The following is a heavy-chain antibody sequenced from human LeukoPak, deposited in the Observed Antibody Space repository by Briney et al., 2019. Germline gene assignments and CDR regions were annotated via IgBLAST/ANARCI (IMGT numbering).Heavy chain of an antibody. CDR1: GYSFTSYW. V-gene: IGHV5-51*01. CDR3: ARWLGYCSSTSCYQPFDY. CDR2: IYPGDSDT. Sequence: GESLKISCMGSGYSFTSYWIGWVRQMPGKGLEWMGIIYPGDSDTRYSPSFQGQVTISADKSISTAYLQWSSLKASDTAMYYCARWLGYCSSTSCYQPFDYWGQGTLVTVSS. D-gene: IGHD2-2*01. J-gene: IGHJ4*02.